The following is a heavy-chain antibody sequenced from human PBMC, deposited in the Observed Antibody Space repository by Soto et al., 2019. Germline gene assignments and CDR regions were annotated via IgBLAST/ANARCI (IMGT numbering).Heavy chain of an antibody. Sequence: QVHLVQSGAEVKKPGASVKVSCKGSGYAFTTYGITWVRQAPGQGLEWMGWISAHNGNTNYAQRLQGRVTVTRDSSTSTAYMELRSLRSDDTAVYYCARGRYGDYWGEGALVTVSS. J-gene: IGHJ4*02. CDR1: GYAFTTYG. CDR3: ARGRYGDY. V-gene: IGHV1-18*01. CDR2: ISAHNGNT. D-gene: IGHD1-1*01.